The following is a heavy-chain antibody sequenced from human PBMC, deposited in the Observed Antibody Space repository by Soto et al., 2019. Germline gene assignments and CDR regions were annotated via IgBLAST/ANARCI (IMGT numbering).Heavy chain of an antibody. CDR1: LFTSSSYA. V-gene: IGHV3-23*01. CDR3: AREPRLLRY. Sequence: LSCAASLFTSSSYAISWVRQAPGKGLEWVSAISGSGGSTYYADSVKGRFTISRDNAKNSLYLRMTTLRVEDTAIYFCAREPRLLRYWGQGTVVTVSS. CDR2: ISGSGGST. J-gene: IGHJ1*01. D-gene: IGHD2-2*01.